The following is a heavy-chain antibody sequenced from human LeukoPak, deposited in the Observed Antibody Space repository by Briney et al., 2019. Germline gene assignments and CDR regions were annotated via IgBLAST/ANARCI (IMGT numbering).Heavy chain of an antibody. Sequence: GESLKISCKGSGYSFATYWIGWVRQMPGKGLEWMGIIYPGDSDTRYSPSFQGQVTISADKSITTAYLQWSSLKASDTAIYYCARYLHYGTFFDFWGQGTLVTVSS. CDR2: IYPGDSDT. CDR1: GYSFATYW. J-gene: IGHJ4*02. CDR3: ARYLHYGTFFDF. V-gene: IGHV5-51*01. D-gene: IGHD1/OR15-1a*01.